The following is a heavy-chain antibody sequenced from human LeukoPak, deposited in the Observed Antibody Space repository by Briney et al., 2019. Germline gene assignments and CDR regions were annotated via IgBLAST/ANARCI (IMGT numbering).Heavy chain of an antibody. J-gene: IGHJ4*02. Sequence: PGGSLRLSCAASGFTVSSNYMSWVRQAPGKGLEWVSVIYSGGSTYYADSVKGRFTISRDNSKNTLYLQMNSLRAEDTAVYYCARESLGNYFDYWGQGTLVTVSS. V-gene: IGHV3-53*01. CDR3: ARESLGNYFDY. D-gene: IGHD1-14*01. CDR2: IYSGGST. CDR1: GFTVSSNY.